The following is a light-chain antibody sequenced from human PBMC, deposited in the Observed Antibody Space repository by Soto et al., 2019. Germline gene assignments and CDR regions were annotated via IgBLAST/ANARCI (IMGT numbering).Light chain of an antibody. CDR1: SSNIGSNT. Sequence: QSVLTQSPSASGTPGQRVIISCSGSSSNIGSNTVNWFQQLPGTAPKLLIDSNNQRPSGVPDRFSGSKSGTSASLAISGLQSEDEADYYCAAWDDSLKGYVFGTGTQLTVL. CDR3: AAWDDSLKGYV. J-gene: IGLJ1*01. CDR2: SNN. V-gene: IGLV1-44*01.